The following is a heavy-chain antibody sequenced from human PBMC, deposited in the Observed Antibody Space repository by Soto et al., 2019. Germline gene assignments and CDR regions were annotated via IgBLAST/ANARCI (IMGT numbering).Heavy chain of an antibody. J-gene: IGHJ6*02. CDR2: ISYDGSNK. CDR3: ARAGMDQLGGYSYGYYYYGMDV. Sequence: QVQLVESGGGVVQPGRSLRLSCAASGFTFSSYAMHWVRQAPGKGLEWVAVISYDGSNKYYADSVKGRFTISRDNSKNTLYLQMNSLRAEDTAVYYCARAGMDQLGGYSYGYYYYGMDVWGQGTTVTVSS. D-gene: IGHD5-18*01. CDR1: GFTFSSYA. V-gene: IGHV3-30-3*01.